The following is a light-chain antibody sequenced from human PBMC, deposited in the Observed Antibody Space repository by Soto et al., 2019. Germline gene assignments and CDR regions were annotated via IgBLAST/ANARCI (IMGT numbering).Light chain of an antibody. Sequence: QSVLTQPASVSGSPGQSITISCSGTRSDIGSYNYVAWYQQFPGKTPKILIYGVSNRPSGVSSRFSGSKSGNTASLTISGLQAEDAADYYCISYTGRSTYYVFGSGTKVTV. CDR3: ISYTGRSTYYV. CDR1: RSDIGSYNY. CDR2: GVS. V-gene: IGLV2-14*01. J-gene: IGLJ1*01.